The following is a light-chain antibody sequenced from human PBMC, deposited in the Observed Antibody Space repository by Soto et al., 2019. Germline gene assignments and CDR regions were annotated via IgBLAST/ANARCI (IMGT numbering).Light chain of an antibody. Sequence: SYELTQPPSVSVSPGQTASITCSGYKLGQKYACWYQQKPGQSPVLVIYQDTKRPSGIPERFSGSNSGNTATLTISGTQAMDEDDYYCQAWDSNNVVFGGGTKLTVL. V-gene: IGLV3-1*01. J-gene: IGLJ2*01. CDR1: KLGQKY. CDR3: QAWDSNNVV. CDR2: QDT.